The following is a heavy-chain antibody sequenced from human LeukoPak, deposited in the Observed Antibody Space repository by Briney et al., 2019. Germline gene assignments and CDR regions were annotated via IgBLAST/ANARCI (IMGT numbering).Heavy chain of an antibody. J-gene: IGHJ5*02. CDR1: GGSISSSSYY. V-gene: IGHV4-39*07. CDR3: ARGLRVPLLVS. D-gene: IGHD3-10*01. CDR2: VYYSGIT. Sequence: SETLSLTCTVSGGSISSSSYYWGWIRQPPGKGLEWIGNVYYSGITYYNPSLKSRVIISLDTPKSQFSLKLSSVTAADTAVYYCARGLRVPLLVSWGQGTLVTVSS.